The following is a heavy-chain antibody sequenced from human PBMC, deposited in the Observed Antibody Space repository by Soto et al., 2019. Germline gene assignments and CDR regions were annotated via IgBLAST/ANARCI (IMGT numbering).Heavy chain of an antibody. CDR3: ARAKEQQISHAFDF. CDR1: GYTFTAYG. V-gene: IGHV1-18*01. Sequence: QVHLVQSGPEVKKPGASVKVSCKTSGYTFTAYGFSWVRQAPGQGLEWMGWISAYDGDTKYAQNLQGRVTMTTDTSTSTVYMELRSLRSDDTAVYYCARAKEQQISHAFDFWGQGTMVPVSS. J-gene: IGHJ3*01. CDR2: ISAYDGDT. D-gene: IGHD6-13*01.